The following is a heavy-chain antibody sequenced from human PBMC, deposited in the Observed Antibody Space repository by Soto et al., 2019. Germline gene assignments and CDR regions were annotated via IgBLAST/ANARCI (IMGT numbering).Heavy chain of an antibody. J-gene: IGHJ5*02. Sequence: AGSLRLSCAASGFTFSSYAMNWVRQAPGKGLEWVSYISSSSSTIYYADSVKGRFTISRDNAKNSLYLQMNSLRDEDTAVYYCARASRFLEWLSLNWFDPWGQGTLVTVSS. V-gene: IGHV3-48*02. CDR2: ISSSSSTI. CDR1: GFTFSSYA. CDR3: ARASRFLEWLSLNWFDP. D-gene: IGHD3-3*01.